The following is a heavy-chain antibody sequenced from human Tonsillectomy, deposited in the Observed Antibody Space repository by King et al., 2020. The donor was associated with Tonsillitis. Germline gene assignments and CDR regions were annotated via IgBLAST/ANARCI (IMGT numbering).Heavy chain of an antibody. Sequence: TLKESGPALVKPTQTLTLTCTFSGFSLSTSGMCVSWIRQPPGKALEWLARIDWDDDKYYSGSLKTRLTISTDTSKKKVVLKMTNMDPVDTTTYYCALMLDGSGEGYSHMDVWGKGTTVTVSS. V-gene: IGHV2-70*11. CDR2: IDWDDDK. J-gene: IGHJ6*03. CDR1: GFSLSTSGMC. CDR3: ALMLDGSGEGYSHMDV. D-gene: IGHD3-10*01.